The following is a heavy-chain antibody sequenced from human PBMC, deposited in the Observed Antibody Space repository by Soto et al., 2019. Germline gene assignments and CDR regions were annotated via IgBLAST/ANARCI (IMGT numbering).Heavy chain of an antibody. V-gene: IGHV3-33*01. CDR3: ARVRAYGDY. Sequence: QVQLVESGGGVVQPGRSLRLSCAASGFTFTSYGMHWVRQAPGKGLEWVALVWFDGINKYYSDSVKGRFTISRDNSRNTLYLQMDSLRPEDSALYYCARVRAYGDYWGQGTLVTVSS. D-gene: IGHD4-17*01. J-gene: IGHJ4*02. CDR2: VWFDGINK. CDR1: GFTFTSYG.